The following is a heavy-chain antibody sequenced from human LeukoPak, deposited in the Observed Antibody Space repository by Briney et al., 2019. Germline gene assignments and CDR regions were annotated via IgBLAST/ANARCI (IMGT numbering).Heavy chain of an antibody. CDR2: IKQDESEK. Sequence: PGGSLRPSCVGSGFTFSSYWMSWVRQAPGRGLEWVANIKQDESEKNYVDSVKGRFTISRDNAKNSLYLQMNSLRVEDTAVYFCAREGVRAARDYWGQGTLVTVSS. CDR3: AREGVRAARDY. V-gene: IGHV3-7*01. J-gene: IGHJ4*02. CDR1: GFTFSSYW. D-gene: IGHD6-6*01.